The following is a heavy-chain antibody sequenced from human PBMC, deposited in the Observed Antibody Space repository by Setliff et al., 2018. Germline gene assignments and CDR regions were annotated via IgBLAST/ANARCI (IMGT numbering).Heavy chain of an antibody. CDR2: IYPGDSDT. D-gene: IGHD4-17*01. Sequence: GESLKISCKGSGYSFTSYWIGWVCQMPGKGLEWMGIIYPGDSDTRYSPSFQGQVTISADKSNSTAYLQWSSLKASDTAMYYCARLATDYGDYESLNYFDYWGQGTLVTVSS. CDR1: GYSFTSYW. CDR3: ARLATDYGDYESLNYFDY. V-gene: IGHV5-51*01. J-gene: IGHJ4*02.